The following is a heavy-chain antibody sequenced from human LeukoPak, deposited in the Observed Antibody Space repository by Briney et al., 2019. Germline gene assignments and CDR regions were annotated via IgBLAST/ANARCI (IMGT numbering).Heavy chain of an antibody. J-gene: IGHJ5*02. D-gene: IGHD6-6*01. CDR2: IIPIFGTA. Sequence: GASVKVSCKASGGTFSSYAISWVRQAPGQGLEWMGGIIPIFGTANYAQKFQGRVTITTDESTSTAYMELSSLRSEDTAVYYCARDVYIAARLGNWFDPWGQGTLVTVSS. CDR1: GGTFSSYA. CDR3: ARDVYIAARLGNWFDP. V-gene: IGHV1-69*05.